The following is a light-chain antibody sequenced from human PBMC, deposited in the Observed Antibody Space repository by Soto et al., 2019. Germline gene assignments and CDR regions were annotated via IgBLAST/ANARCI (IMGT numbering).Light chain of an antibody. CDR1: QGISSA. V-gene: IGKV1-13*02. J-gene: IGKJ1*01. CDR2: DAS. CDR3: QHFNSYPRT. Sequence: AIQLTQSPSSLSASVGDRVTITCRASQGISSALAWYQQKPGKAPKLLIYDASSLESGGPSRFSGSGSGTDFTLTISSPQPEDFETYYCQHFNSYPRTFGQGTKVEIK.